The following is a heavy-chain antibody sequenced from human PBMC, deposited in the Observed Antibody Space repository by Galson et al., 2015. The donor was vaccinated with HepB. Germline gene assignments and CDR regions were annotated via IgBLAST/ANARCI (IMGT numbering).Heavy chain of an antibody. CDR3: ARVDTGGDGFFDI. V-gene: IGHV1-46*01. D-gene: IGHD2-21*02. J-gene: IGHJ3*02. CDR1: GYTFTSYY. Sequence: SVKVSCKASGYTFTSYYMHWVRQAPGQGLEWMGIINPSGGSTSYAQKFQGRVTMTRDTSISTAYMELSSLRSEDTAVYYCARVDTGGDGFFDIWGQGTMVTVSS. CDR2: INPSGGST.